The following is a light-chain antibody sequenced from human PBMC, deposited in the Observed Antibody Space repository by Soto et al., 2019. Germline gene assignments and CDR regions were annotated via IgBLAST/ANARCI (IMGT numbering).Light chain of an antibody. V-gene: IGKV4-1*01. CDR3: QQYYSTLTYT. Sequence: DIVMTQSPDSLAVSLGERATINCKSSQSVLYSSNNKNYLAWYQQKPGQPPKLLIYWASTRESGVPVRFSGSGSGTDFTLTISSLQAEDVAVYYCQQYYSTLTYTFGQGTKLEIK. CDR1: QSVLYSSNNKNY. CDR2: WAS. J-gene: IGKJ2*01.